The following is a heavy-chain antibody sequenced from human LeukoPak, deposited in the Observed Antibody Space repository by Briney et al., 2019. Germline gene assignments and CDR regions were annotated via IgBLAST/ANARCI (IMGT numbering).Heavy chain of an antibody. CDR3: ARGITMVRGVTRLGY. J-gene: IGHJ4*02. CDR2: MNPNSGNT. CDR1: GYTFTSYD. D-gene: IGHD3-10*01. Sequence: GGPVKVSCKASGYTFTSYDINWVRQATGQGLGCMGWMNPNSGNTGYAQKFQGRVTMTRNTSISTAYMELSSLRSEDTAVYYCARGITMVRGVTRLGYWGQGTLVTVSS. V-gene: IGHV1-8*01.